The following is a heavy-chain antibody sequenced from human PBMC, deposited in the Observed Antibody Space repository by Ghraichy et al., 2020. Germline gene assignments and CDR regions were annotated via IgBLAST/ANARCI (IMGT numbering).Heavy chain of an antibody. Sequence: GALRLSCAVSGFTFSKYAMSWVRQAPGKGLEWVSGISGSGHNTYYADSVKGRFTISRDNSKNTLYLQMNSLRDEDTAVYYCARYYYETSGYVFGSGNWGQGTLVTVSS. D-gene: IGHD3-22*01. J-gene: IGHJ4*02. V-gene: IGHV3-23*01. CDR3: ARYYYETSGYVFGSGN. CDR1: GFTFSKYA. CDR2: ISGSGHNT.